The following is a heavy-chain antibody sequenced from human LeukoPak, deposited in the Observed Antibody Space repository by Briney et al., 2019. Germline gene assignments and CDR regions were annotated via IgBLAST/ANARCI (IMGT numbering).Heavy chain of an antibody. D-gene: IGHD6-25*01. CDR1: GFTFSSYS. J-gene: IGHJ4*02. Sequence: GGSLRLSCAASGFTFSSYSMHWVRQAPGKGLEWVAVISYDGSNNYYADSVKGRFTISRDNSKNTLYLQMNSLRVEDTAVYYCARRGNSGRSFDYWGQGTLVIVSS. CDR3: ARRGNSGRSFDY. V-gene: IGHV3-30-3*01. CDR2: ISYDGSNN.